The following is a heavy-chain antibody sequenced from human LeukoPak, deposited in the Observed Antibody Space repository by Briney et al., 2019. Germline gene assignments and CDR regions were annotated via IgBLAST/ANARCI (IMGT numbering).Heavy chain of an antibody. CDR2: LNQDGSEK. J-gene: IGHJ1*01. CDR3: ARFGVPDSSGTSFQH. CDR1: GFTFNGYW. D-gene: IGHD3-22*01. V-gene: IGHV3-7*01. Sequence: PGGSLRLSCAASGFTFNGYWMSWVRQAPGKGLEWLANLNQDGSEKYYVDSVRGRFTISRDNAKNSLYLQMNTLRAEETAVYYCARFGVPDSSGTSFQHWGQGTLVTVSS.